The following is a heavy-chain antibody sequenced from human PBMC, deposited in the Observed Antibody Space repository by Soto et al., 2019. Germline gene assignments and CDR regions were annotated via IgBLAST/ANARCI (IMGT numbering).Heavy chain of an antibody. CDR1: GGSISSGGYY. J-gene: IGHJ6*02. D-gene: IGHD1-1*01. Sequence: QVQLQESGPGLVKPSQTLSLTCTVSGGSISSGGYYWSWIRQHPGKGLEWIGYIYYSGSTYYNPSLKSRFTISVDTSKNQSSLKLSSVTAAATAVYFCARRRRLEMPTISPLGYYYYGMDVWGQGTTVTVSS. CDR2: IYYSGST. V-gene: IGHV4-31*03. CDR3: ARRRRLEMPTISPLGYYYYGMDV.